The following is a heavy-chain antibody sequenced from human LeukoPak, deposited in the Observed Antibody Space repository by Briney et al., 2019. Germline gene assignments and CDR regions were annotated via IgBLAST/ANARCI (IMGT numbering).Heavy chain of an antibody. J-gene: IGHJ5*02. V-gene: IGHV4-34*01. CDR1: GGSFSGYY. CDR2: INHSGST. D-gene: IGHD3-9*01. Sequence: SETLSLTCAVYGGSFSGYYWSWIRQPPGKGLEWIGEINHSGSTNYNPSLKSRVTISVDTSKNQFSLKLSSVPAADTAVYYCARRVLRYFDWLLHNWFDPWGQGTLVTVSS. CDR3: ARRVLRYFDWLLHNWFDP.